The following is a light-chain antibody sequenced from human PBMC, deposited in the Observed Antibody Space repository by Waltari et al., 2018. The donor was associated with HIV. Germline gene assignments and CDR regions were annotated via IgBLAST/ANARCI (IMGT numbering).Light chain of an antibody. Sequence: QSALTQPASVSGSPGQSITVSCSGTARDLRAYNYVSWFQQPPDKSPQLIIYAVDKRPSGVSDRFSGSKSGSTASLTISGLQPEDEATYFCASYTTSATWVFGGGTKVTVL. J-gene: IGLJ2*01. CDR2: AVD. CDR3: ASYTTSATWV. CDR1: ARDLRAYNY. V-gene: IGLV2-14*03.